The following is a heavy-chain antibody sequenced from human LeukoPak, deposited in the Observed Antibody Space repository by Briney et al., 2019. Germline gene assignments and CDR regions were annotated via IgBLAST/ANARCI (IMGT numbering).Heavy chain of an antibody. Sequence: SETLSLTCAVYGGSFSGYYWSWIRQPPGKGLEWIGEINHSGSTNYNPSLKSRVTISVDTFKNQFSLKLSSVTAADTAVYYCARVTNYYDSSGYSFSDWFDPWGQGTLVTVSS. CDR3: ARVTNYYDSSGYSFSDWFDP. CDR1: GGSFSGYY. V-gene: IGHV4-34*01. J-gene: IGHJ5*02. CDR2: INHSGST. D-gene: IGHD3-22*01.